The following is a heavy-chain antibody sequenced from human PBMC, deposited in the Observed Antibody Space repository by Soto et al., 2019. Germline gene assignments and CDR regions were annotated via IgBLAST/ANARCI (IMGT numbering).Heavy chain of an antibody. CDR2: IWHDGGEK. V-gene: IGHV3-33*01. CDR3: AREGSSGWNGLNWFDP. CDR1: GFTLRSYG. D-gene: IGHD6-19*01. J-gene: IGHJ5*02. Sequence: GGSLRLSCAASGFTLRSYGMHWVRQAPGKGLEWVAIIWHDGGEKYYADSVRGRFTVSRDNSKSKLDLQMNSLRVEDTAIYYCAREGSSGWNGLNWFDPWGQGTLVTVSS.